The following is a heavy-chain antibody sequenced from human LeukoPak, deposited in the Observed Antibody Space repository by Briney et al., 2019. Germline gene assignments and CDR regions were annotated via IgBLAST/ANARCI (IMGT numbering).Heavy chain of an antibody. CDR3: ARDCGTSGCDF. CDR2: ISTDGSST. Sequence: GGSLRLSCAASGSTLSDYWMHWVRQAPGKGLVWVSRISTDGSSTTNADSVKGRFTISRDNAKNMVYLQMNSLRVEDTAVYYCARDCGTSGCDFWGQGTLVTVSS. J-gene: IGHJ4*02. CDR1: GSTLSDYW. V-gene: IGHV3-74*01. D-gene: IGHD5-12*01.